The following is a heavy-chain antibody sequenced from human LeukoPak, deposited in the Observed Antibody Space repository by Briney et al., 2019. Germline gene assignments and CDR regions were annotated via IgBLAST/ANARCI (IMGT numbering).Heavy chain of an antibody. D-gene: IGHD3-10*01. V-gene: IGHV1-2*02. CDR3: ASCPSIKKGSGSYQPPVY. CDR2: INPNSGGT. Sequence: ASVKVSCKASGYTFTGYYMHWVRQAPGQGLEWMGWINPNSGGTNYAQKFQGRVTMTRDTSISTAYMELSRLRSDDTAVYYCASCPSIKKGSGSYQPPVYWGQGTLVTVSS. CDR1: GYTFTGYY. J-gene: IGHJ4*02.